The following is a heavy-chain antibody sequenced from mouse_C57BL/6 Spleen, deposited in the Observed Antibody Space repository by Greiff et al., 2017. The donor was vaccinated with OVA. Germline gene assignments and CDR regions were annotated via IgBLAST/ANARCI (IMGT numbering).Heavy chain of an antibody. CDR3: AREDYYGSSRDAMDY. D-gene: IGHD1-1*01. V-gene: IGHV1-72*01. Sequence: QVQLKQPGAELVKPGASVKLSCKASGYTFTSYWMHWVKQRPGRGLEWIGRIDPNSGGTKYNEKFKSKATLTVDKPSSTAYMQLSSLTSEDSAVYYCAREDYYGSSRDAMDYWGQGTSVTVSS. J-gene: IGHJ4*01. CDR1: GYTFTSYW. CDR2: IDPNSGGT.